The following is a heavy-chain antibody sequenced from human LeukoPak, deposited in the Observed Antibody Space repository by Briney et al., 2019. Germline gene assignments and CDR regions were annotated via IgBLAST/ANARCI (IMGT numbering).Heavy chain of an antibody. J-gene: IGHJ4*02. CDR3: AKDSGERRITIFGVAPPASDY. V-gene: IGHV3-21*04. CDR1: GFTFSSYS. Sequence: PGGSLRLSCAASGFTFSSYSMNWVRQAPGKGLEWVSSISSSSSYIYYADSVKGRFTISRDNSKNTLYLQMNSLRAEDTAVYYCAKDSGERRITIFGVAPPASDYWGQGTLVTVSS. CDR2: ISSSSSYI. D-gene: IGHD3-3*01.